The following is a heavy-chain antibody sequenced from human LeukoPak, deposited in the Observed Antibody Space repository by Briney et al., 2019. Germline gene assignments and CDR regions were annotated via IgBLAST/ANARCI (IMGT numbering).Heavy chain of an antibody. Sequence: PSETLSLXCAVSGYSISSGYYWGWILQPPGKGLAWIGSIYHSGSTYYNPSLKSRVTISVDTSKNQFSLKLSSVTAADTAVYYCARWGGDCSSTSCYGGYNWFDPWGQGTLVTVSS. CDR1: GYSISSGYY. CDR3: ARWGGDCSSTSCYGGYNWFDP. CDR2: IYHSGST. V-gene: IGHV4-38-2*01. J-gene: IGHJ5*02. D-gene: IGHD2-2*01.